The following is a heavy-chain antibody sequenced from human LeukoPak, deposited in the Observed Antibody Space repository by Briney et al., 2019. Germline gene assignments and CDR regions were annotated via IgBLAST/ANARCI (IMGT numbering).Heavy chain of an antibody. CDR3: ARDGGTMVREVIFDYYYYMDV. D-gene: IGHD3-10*01. Sequence: ASVKVSCKASGGTFSSNAISWVRQAPGQGLEWMGGIIPIFGTANYAQKFQGRVTITTDESTSTAYMELSSLRSEDTAVYYCARDGGTMVREVIFDYYYYMDVWGKGTTVTVSS. CDR1: GGTFSSNA. V-gene: IGHV1-69*05. J-gene: IGHJ6*03. CDR2: IIPIFGTA.